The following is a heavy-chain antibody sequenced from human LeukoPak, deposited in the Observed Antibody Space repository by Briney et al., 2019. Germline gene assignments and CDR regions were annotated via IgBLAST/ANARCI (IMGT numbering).Heavy chain of an antibody. CDR3: ARGLSGLTDV. V-gene: IGHV4-34*01. Sequence: PGGSLRLSCAASGFTVSSNYMSWVRQAPGKGLEWIGEINHSGSTNYDPSLKSRVTISVDTSKNQFSLKLSSVTAADTAVYYCARGLSGLTDVWGQGTTVTVSS. CDR1: GFTVSSNY. J-gene: IGHJ6*02. CDR2: INHSGST. D-gene: IGHD6-19*01.